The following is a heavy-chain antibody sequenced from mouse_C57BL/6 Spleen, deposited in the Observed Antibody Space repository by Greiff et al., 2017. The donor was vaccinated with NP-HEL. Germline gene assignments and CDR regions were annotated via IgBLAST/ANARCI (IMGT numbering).Heavy chain of an antibody. J-gene: IGHJ4*01. D-gene: IGHD2-1*01. V-gene: IGHV14-4*01. Sequence: EVQGVESGAELVRPGASVKLSCTASGFNIKDDYMHWVKQRPEQGLEWIGWIDPENGDTEYASKFQGKATITADTSSNTAYLQLSSLTSEDTAVYYCTTYGNYVGYAMDYWGQGTSVTVAS. CDR3: TTYGNYVGYAMDY. CDR2: IDPENGDT. CDR1: GFNIKDDY.